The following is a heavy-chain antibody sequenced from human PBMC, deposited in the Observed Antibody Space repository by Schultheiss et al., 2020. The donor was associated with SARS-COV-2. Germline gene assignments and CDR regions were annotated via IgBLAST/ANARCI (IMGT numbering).Heavy chain of an antibody. CDR1: GFTFSSYS. Sequence: GGSLRLSCAASGFTFSSYSMNWVRQAPGKGLEWVSTISSSSSYIYYADSVKGRFTISRDNAKNSLYLQMNSMRAEDTAVYYCARGPQFVLVIGTWDYWGQGTLVTVSS. CDR2: ISSSSSYI. D-gene: IGHD2-21*01. J-gene: IGHJ4*02. V-gene: IGHV3-21*01. CDR3: ARGPQFVLVIGTWDY.